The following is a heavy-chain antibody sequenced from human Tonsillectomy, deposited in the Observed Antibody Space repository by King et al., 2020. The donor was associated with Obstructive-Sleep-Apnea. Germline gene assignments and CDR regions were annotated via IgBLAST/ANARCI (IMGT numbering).Heavy chain of an antibody. Sequence: QLVQSGGGVVQPGRSLRLSCAASGFTFSSYGMHWVRQAPGKGLEWVAVISYDGSNKYYADSVKGRFTISRDNSKNTLYLQMNSLRAEDTAVYYCANTPRTKLHGGDPLFDYWGQGTLVTVSS. CDR1: GFTFSSYG. D-gene: IGHD2-21*02. CDR2: ISYDGSNK. J-gene: IGHJ4*02. V-gene: IGHV3-30*18. CDR3: ANTPRTKLHGGDPLFDY.